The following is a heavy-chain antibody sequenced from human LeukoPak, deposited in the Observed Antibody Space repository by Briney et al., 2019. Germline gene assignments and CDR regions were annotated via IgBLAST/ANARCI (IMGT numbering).Heavy chain of an antibody. D-gene: IGHD3-3*01. CDR3: ARITYYDFWSGYYTFDY. CDR2: IHTSRST. CDR1: GGSISSGSYY. V-gene: IGHV4-61*02. J-gene: IGHJ4*02. Sequence: SETLSLICTVSGGSISSGSYYWSWIRQPAGKGLEWIGRIHTSRSTNYNPSLKSRVTISVDTSKNQFSLKLSSVTAADTAVYYCARITYYDFWSGYYTFDYWGQGTLVTVSS.